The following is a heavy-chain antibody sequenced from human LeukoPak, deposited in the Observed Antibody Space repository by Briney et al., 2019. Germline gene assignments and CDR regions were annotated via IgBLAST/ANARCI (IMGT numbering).Heavy chain of an antibody. V-gene: IGHV1-69*13. CDR1: GGTFSSYA. Sequence: ASVKVSCKASGGTFSSYAISWVRQAPGQGLEWMGGIIPIFGTANYAQKFQGRVTITADESTSTAYMEPSSLRSEDTAVYYCARESNWNDPYYCGMDVWGQGTTVTVSS. CDR2: IIPIFGTA. CDR3: ARESNWNDPYYCGMDV. J-gene: IGHJ6*02. D-gene: IGHD1-20*01.